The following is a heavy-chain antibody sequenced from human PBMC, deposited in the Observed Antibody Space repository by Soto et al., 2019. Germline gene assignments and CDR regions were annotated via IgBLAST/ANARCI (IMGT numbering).Heavy chain of an antibody. Sequence: AAVKVSCNASGYPFTNYYIHWVRQAPGQGLEWMGWVDPSSGDTDYAQKFQGRVTMAKDTSISTAYRALSRMTSDDTAGDYGARGMRDYWGQGTPLTVYS. CDR2: VDPSSGDT. V-gene: IGHV1-2*02. J-gene: IGHJ4*02. CDR3: ARGMRDY. CDR1: GYPFTNYY.